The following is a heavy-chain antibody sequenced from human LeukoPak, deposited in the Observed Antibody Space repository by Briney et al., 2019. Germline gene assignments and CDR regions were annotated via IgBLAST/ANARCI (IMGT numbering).Heavy chain of an antibody. J-gene: IGHJ6*03. V-gene: IGHV1-69-2*01. CDR1: GYTFTDYY. Sequence: ASVKVSCKVSGYTFTDYYMHWVQQAPGKGLEWMGLVDPEDGETIYAEKFQGRVTITADTSTDTAYMELSRLRSEDTAVYYCATVSYDFWTTKDYYYMDVWGKGTTVTVSS. CDR3: ATVSYDFWTTKDYYYMDV. D-gene: IGHD3-3*01. CDR2: VDPEDGET.